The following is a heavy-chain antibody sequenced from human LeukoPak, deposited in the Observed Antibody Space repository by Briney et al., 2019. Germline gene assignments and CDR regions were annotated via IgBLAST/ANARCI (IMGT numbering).Heavy chain of an antibody. J-gene: IGHJ5*02. V-gene: IGHV3-48*02. CDR2: ISSSGTK. Sequence: GGSLRLSCTASGFTVNSYNMNWVRQAPGKGLEWVSCISSSGTKYYADSVKGRFTTSRDNGKSSLFLEMNSLRDEDTAVYYCARGPSSSSWSRFDPWGQGTLVTVSS. CDR3: ARGPSSSSWSRFDP. CDR1: GFTVNSYN. D-gene: IGHD6-13*01.